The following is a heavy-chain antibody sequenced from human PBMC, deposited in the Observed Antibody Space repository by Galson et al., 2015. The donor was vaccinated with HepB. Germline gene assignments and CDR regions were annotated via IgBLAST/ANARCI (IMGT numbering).Heavy chain of an antibody. CDR1: GYTFTGYY. V-gene: IGHV1-2*06. D-gene: IGHD2-2*01. CDR3: ARYDCSMTRCYGIWSDP. J-gene: IGHJ5*02. CDR2: INPKSGGT. Sequence: SVKVSCKASGYTFTGYYIHWVRQAPGQGLQWMGRINPKSGGTNYAQKFQGRVTLTRDTSISTASMELSSLRSDDTAIYYCARYDCSMTRCYGIWSDPWGQGTLVTVSS.